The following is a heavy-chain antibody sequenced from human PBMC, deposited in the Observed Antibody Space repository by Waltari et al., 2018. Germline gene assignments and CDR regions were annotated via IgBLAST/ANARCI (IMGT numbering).Heavy chain of an antibody. CDR2: IFWNDDK. CDR1: GFSPSTSGVA. CDR3: ARYDRAAAGPYYFYYMDV. Sequence: QITLKESGPTLVKPTQTLTLTCPFSGFSPSTSGVAVGWIRQPPGEALEWLALIFWNDDKRYTPNQKSRLTITKDTSKNQVVLTMTNMDAVDTATYYCARYDRAAAGPYYFYYMDVWGKGTTVTVSS. V-gene: IGHV2-5*01. D-gene: IGHD6-13*01. J-gene: IGHJ6*03.